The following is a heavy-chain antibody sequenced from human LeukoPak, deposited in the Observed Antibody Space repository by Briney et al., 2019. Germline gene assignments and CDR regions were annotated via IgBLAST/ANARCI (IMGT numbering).Heavy chain of an antibody. Sequence: GASVKVSYKASGYTFTSYAIHWVRQAPGQRLEWMGWINAGNGNTKYSQKFQGRVTITRDTSASTAYMELSSLRSEDTAVYYCARALWNSGYPFDYWGQGTLVTVSS. V-gene: IGHV1-3*01. D-gene: IGHD5-12*01. CDR2: INAGNGNT. CDR1: GYTFTSYA. J-gene: IGHJ4*02. CDR3: ARALWNSGYPFDY.